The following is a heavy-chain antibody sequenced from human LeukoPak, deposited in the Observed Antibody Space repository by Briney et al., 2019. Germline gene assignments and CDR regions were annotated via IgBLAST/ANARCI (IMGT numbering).Heavy chain of an antibody. J-gene: IGHJ4*02. D-gene: IGHD1-26*01. V-gene: IGHV3-7*01. Sequence: GSLRLSCAASGFTVSNNYMTWVRQAPGKGLEWVANIKQDGSEKCYVDSVKGRFTISRDNAKNSLYLQMNSLRAEDTAVYYCARPGRYSGSPFDYWGQGTLVTVSS. CDR1: GFTVSNNY. CDR2: IKQDGSEK. CDR3: ARPGRYSGSPFDY.